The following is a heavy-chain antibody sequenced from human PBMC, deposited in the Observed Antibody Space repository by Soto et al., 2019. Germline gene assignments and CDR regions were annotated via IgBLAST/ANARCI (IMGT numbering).Heavy chain of an antibody. Sequence: SETLSLTCAVSGGAISGSYYYWGWLRQSPGRGPEWIGSVFYTGFTSYNPSLESRVSVSVDTSKNQFSLKVSAVTAADTAVYYCASSQKGYNWNYFDHWGQGALVTVSS. D-gene: IGHD1-20*01. J-gene: IGHJ4*02. CDR1: GGAISGSYYY. CDR2: VFYTGFT. CDR3: ASSQKGYNWNYFDH. V-gene: IGHV4-39*01.